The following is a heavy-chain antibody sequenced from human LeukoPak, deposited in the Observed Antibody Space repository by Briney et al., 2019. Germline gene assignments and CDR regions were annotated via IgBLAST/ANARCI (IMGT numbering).Heavy chain of an antibody. CDR3: ARAAAVNDPDY. CDR1: GFTFSSYG. J-gene: IGHJ4*02. V-gene: IGHV3-30*03. Sequence: GGSLRLSCAASGFTFSSYGMHWVRQAPGKGLEWVAVISYDGSNKYYADSVKGRFTISRDNSKNTLYLQMNSLRAEDTAVYYCARAAAVNDPDYWGQGTLVTVSS. CDR2: ISYDGSNK. D-gene: IGHD6-13*01.